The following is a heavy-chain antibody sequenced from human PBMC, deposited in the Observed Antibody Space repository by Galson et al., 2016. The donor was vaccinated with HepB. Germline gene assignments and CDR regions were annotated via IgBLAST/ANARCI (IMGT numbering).Heavy chain of an antibody. D-gene: IGHD6-19*01. CDR2: IYPGDSDT. J-gene: IGHJ4*02. CDR3: ARRGYSSEEYDY. V-gene: IGHV5-51*03. Sequence: QSGAEVKKPGESLKISCKGSGSSFTRYWIGWVRQMPGKGLEWMGIIYPGDSDTRYSPSFQGHVTISADKSISTAYLQWGSLKASDTAIYYCARRGYSSEEYDYWGQGTLVTASS. CDR1: GSSFTRYW.